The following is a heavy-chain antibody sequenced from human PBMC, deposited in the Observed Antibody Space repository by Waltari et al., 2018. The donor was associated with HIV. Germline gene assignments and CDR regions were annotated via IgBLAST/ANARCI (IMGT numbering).Heavy chain of an antibody. CDR1: TFSIPGRH. V-gene: IGHV3-53*01. J-gene: IGHJ5*02. CDR2: IKPDDTT. Sequence: ESGGRLIQPGVSLGLSCAASTFSIPGRHVTWVRQAPGGRLGWVAVIKPDDTTHYADSVRGRFSISRVRSRKSVLLRMNGHCADDTGIYYCATGVRYYGPWGQGTQVTVSS. CDR3: ATGVRYYGP. D-gene: IGHD3-3*01.